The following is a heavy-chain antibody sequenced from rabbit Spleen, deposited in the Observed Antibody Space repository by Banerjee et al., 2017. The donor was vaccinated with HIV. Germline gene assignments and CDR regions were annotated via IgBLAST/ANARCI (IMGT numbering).Heavy chain of an antibody. CDR3: ARNGGVLDYKL. CDR2: IYAGSGGGT. CDR1: GFSFSSVYW. D-gene: IGHD2-1*01. Sequence: QEQLVESGGGLVKPEGSLTLTCTASGFSFSSVYWICWVRQAPGKGLEWIACIYAGSGGGTYYASWAKGRFTISKTSSTTVTLQMTSLTAADTATYFCARNGGVLDYKLWGQGTLVTVS. J-gene: IGHJ4*01. V-gene: IGHV1S45*01.